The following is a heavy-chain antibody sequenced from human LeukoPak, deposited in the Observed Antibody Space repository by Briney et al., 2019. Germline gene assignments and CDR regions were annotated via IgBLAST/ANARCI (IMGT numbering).Heavy chain of an antibody. CDR2: IAVSDTAT. Sequence: GGSLRLSCATSGLTFSSRDMNWVRQAPGKGLEWISYIAVSDTATFYADSVRGRFTISRDNAKNSIYLQMDSLTVEDTAVYYCATDTPGDVDFGFWGQGTLVTVSS. D-gene: IGHD3-10*01. CDR3: ATDTPGDVDFGF. J-gene: IGHJ4*02. CDR1: GLTFSSRD. V-gene: IGHV3-48*03.